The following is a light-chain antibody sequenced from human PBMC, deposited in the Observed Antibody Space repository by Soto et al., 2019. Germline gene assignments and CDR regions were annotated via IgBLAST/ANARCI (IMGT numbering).Light chain of an antibody. V-gene: IGKV1-5*01. Sequence: TTEAQTTGTASGGERVSISCGASQGISGWLAWYQQKPGKAPKLLIYDASTLASGVPSRFNGSGSGTEFTLTISSLQPDDFATYYCQQYITYSTFGQGTRLEIK. CDR2: DAS. J-gene: IGKJ5*01. CDR3: QQYITYST. CDR1: QGISGW.